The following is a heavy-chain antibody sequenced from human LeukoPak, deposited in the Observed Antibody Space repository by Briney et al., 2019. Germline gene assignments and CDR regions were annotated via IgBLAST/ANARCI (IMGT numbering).Heavy chain of an antibody. Sequence: SVKVSCKASGGTFSSYAISWVRQAPGQGLEWKGRIIPILGIANYAQKFQGRVTITADKSTSTAYMELSSLRSEDTAVYYCARDIPDGDYVNWFDPWGQGTLVTVSS. CDR3: ARDIPDGDYVNWFDP. V-gene: IGHV1-69*04. D-gene: IGHD4-17*01. CDR2: IIPILGIA. J-gene: IGHJ5*02. CDR1: GGTFSSYA.